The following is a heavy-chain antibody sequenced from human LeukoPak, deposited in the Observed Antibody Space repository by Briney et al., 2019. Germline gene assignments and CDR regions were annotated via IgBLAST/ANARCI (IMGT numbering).Heavy chain of an antibody. CDR3: AREGVVVADNWFDP. D-gene: IGHD2-15*01. CDR1: GFTFSSYW. Sequence: LRLSCAVSGFTFSSYWMSWIRQPPGKGLEWIGYIYYSGSTYYNPSLKSRVTISVDTSKNQFSLKLSSVTAADTAVYYCAREGVVVADNWFDPWGQGTLVTVSS. CDR2: IYYSGST. V-gene: IGHV4-30-4*01. J-gene: IGHJ5*02.